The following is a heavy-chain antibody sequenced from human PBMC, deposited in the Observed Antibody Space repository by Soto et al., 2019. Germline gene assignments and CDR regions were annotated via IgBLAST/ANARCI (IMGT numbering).Heavy chain of an antibody. V-gene: IGHV3-7*01. J-gene: IGHJ3*02. CDR1: GFTFSSYW. Sequence: GGSLRLSCAASGFTFSSYWMSWVRQAPGKGLEWVANIKQDGSEKYYVDSVKGRFTISRDNAKNSLYLQMNSLRAEDTAVYYCARERLIAVSLIDAFDIWGQGTMVTVSS. D-gene: IGHD6-19*01. CDR3: ARERLIAVSLIDAFDI. CDR2: IKQDGSEK.